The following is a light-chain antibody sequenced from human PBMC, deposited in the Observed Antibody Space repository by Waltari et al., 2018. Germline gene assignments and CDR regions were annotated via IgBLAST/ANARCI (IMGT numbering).Light chain of an antibody. Sequence: QLELTQSPSASASLGASVKLTCTLSSGHITNVVAWHQQQPQKGPRYLLQVNSGGSHSRGDEIPDRFSGSCSGAERYLTISSLESEEEADYCCQTGGHGSWVFGGGTKLTVL. J-gene: IGLJ3*02. V-gene: IGLV4-69*01. CDR3: QTGGHGSWV. CDR2: VNSGGSH. CDR1: SGHITNV.